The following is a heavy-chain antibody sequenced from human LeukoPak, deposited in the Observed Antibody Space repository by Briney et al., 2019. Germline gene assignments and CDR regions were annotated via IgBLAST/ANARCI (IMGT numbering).Heavy chain of an antibody. V-gene: IGHV5-51*01. D-gene: IGHD3-22*01. CDR3: ARPNITSYYDSRGYDAFDV. CDR2: ISPGDSDT. Sequence: GESLKISCKGSGYSFTSQWIGWVRQMPGKGLEWMGIISPGDSDTRYSPSFQGQVTISADKSISTAYLQWSSLKASDTAMYYCARPNITSYYDSRGYDAFDVWGQGTMVTVYS. J-gene: IGHJ3*01. CDR1: GYSFTSQW.